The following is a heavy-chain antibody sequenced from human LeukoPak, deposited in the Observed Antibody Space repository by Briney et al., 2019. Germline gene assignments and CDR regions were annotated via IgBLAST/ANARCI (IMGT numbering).Heavy chain of an antibody. CDR2: IYYSGST. CDR3: ARESGAGYSSGRIDY. D-gene: IGHD6-19*01. Sequence: PSETLSLTCTVSGGSISSGDYYWSWLRQPPGKGLEWIGYIYYSGSTYYNPSLKSRVTISVDTSKNQFSLKLSSVTAADTAVYYCARESGAGYSSGRIDYWGQGTLVTVSS. V-gene: IGHV4-30-4*08. J-gene: IGHJ4*02. CDR1: GGSISSGDYY.